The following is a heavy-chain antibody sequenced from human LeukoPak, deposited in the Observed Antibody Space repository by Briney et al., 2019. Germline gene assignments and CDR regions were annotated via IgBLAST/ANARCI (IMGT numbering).Heavy chain of an antibody. CDR2: INHSGST. D-gene: IGHD6-6*01. J-gene: IGHJ5*02. Sequence: SETLSLTCAVYGGSFSGYYWSWIRQPPGKGLEWIGEINHSGSTNYNPSLKSRVTISVDTSKNQFSLKLSSVTAADTAVYYCARVRIAARPHPNWFDPWGQGTLATVSS. V-gene: IGHV4-34*01. CDR1: GGSFSGYY. CDR3: ARVRIAARPHPNWFDP.